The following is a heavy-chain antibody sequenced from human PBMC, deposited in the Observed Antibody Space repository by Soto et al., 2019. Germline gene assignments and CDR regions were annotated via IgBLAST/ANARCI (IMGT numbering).Heavy chain of an antibody. CDR2: ISPYNGNT. CDR1: GYTFTSYG. CDR3: ARDVGVPGYSRNWIDY. D-gene: IGHD6-13*01. J-gene: IGHJ4*02. V-gene: IGHV1-18*01. Sequence: QVQLVQSGAEVKKPGASVEVSCKASGYTFTSYGISWVRQAPGQGLEWMAWISPYNGNTNYAQNRPGSGPMTTDTSKTTAYMEVRILTSDDTAVYYCARDVGVPGYSRNWIDYWGQGTLVTVSS.